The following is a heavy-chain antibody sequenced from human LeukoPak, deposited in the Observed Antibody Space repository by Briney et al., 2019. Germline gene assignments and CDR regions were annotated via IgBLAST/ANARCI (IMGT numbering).Heavy chain of an antibody. J-gene: IGHJ4*02. CDR2: IYYSGST. CDR1: GGSISSYY. CDR3: ARAGSGWFYYFDY. D-gene: IGHD6-19*01. V-gene: IGHV4-59*01. Sequence: PSETLSLTCTVSGGSISSYYWSWIRQPPGKGLEWIGYIYYSGSTNYNPSLKSRVTISVDTSKNQFSLKLSSVTAADTAVYYCARAGSGWFYYFDYWGQGTLVTVSS.